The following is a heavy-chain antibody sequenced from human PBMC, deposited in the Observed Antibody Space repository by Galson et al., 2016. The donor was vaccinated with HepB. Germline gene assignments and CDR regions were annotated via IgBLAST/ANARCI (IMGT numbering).Heavy chain of an antibody. CDR1: DNTFISYL. CDR3: AAARRGAAAPY. Sequence: SVKVSCKASDNTFISYLISWVRQAPGQGLEWMGWISTYKGSTDYAEKFQGRVTMTTDTSANTAYMELRSLRSDDTAVYYCAAARRGAAAPYWGQGTLVIVSS. D-gene: IGHD3-10*01. J-gene: IGHJ4*02. CDR2: ISTYKGST. V-gene: IGHV1-18*01.